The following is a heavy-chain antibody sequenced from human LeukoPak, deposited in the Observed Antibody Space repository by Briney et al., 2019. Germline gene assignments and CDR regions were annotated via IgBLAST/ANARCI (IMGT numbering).Heavy chain of an antibody. J-gene: IGHJ6*03. CDR3: ARGSGGSKRSYYMDV. V-gene: IGHV1-2*02. CDR1: GYSFTGQY. CDR2: INPNSGGT. D-gene: IGHD3-10*01. Sequence: ASVKVSCMPSGYSFTGQYMYWVRPAPGQGLEWMGGINPNSGGTNDAQKFQGRVTMTRDTSISTAYMELSRLRSDDTAVYYWARGSGGSKRSYYMDVWGKGATVTVSS.